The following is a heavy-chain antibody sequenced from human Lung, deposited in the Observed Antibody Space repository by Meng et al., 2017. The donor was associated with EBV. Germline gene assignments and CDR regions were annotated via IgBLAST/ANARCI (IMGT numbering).Heavy chain of an antibody. V-gene: IGHV1-18*01. CDR3: AKDRFRWHLADFDH. Sequence: QVQLVQSGAEVKKPGASGKVSCKASGYTFTSYGISWVRQAPGQGLEWVGYIDTYNGNTDYGQRLQDRVTLTTDTSTTTAYMELRSLRSDDTAVYYCAKDRFRWHLADFDHWGQGTQVTVSA. J-gene: IGHJ4*02. CDR1: GYTFTSYG. CDR2: IDTYNGNT.